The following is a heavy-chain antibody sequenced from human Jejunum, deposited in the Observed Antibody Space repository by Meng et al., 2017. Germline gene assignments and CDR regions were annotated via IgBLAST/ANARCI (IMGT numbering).Heavy chain of an antibody. D-gene: IGHD6-6*01. Sequence: QGQVQQWGAGRLKPSETLSLTCTVYGGSFSGYYWSWIRQPPGRGLEWIGEINHSGSTSYNPSLKSRVTMSLDTSKNQFSLELSSVTAADTAVYYCARGSIADRLSDWGQGTLVTVSS. J-gene: IGHJ4*02. CDR2: INHSGST. CDR1: GGSFSGYY. V-gene: IGHV4-34*01. CDR3: ARGSIADRLSD.